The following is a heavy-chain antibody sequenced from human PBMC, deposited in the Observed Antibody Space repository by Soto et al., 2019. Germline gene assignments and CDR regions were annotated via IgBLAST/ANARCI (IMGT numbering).Heavy chain of an antibody. CDR3: ATPKRYCSGGSCYSSYYYDSSGSFYGMDV. D-gene: IGHD2-15*01. CDR2: INPSGGST. J-gene: IGHJ6*02. Sequence: ASVKVSCKASGYTFTSYYMHWVRQAPGQGLEWMGIINPSGGSTSYAQKFQGRVTMTRDTSTSTVYMELSSLRSEDTAVYCCATPKRYCSGGSCYSSYYYDSSGSFYGMDVWGQGTTVTVSS. CDR1: GYTFTSYY. V-gene: IGHV1-46*01.